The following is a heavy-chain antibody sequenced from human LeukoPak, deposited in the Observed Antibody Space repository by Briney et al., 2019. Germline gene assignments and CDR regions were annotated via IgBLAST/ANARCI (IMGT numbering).Heavy chain of an antibody. CDR1: GGSISSGGYY. Sequence: SETLSLTCTVSGGSISSGGYYWSWIRQPPGKGLEWIGYIYNSGSTNYNPSLKSRVTISVDTSKNQFSLKLSSVTAADTAVYYCARVRGYSSGWSYWYFDLWGRGTLVTVSS. J-gene: IGHJ2*01. D-gene: IGHD6-19*01. CDR3: ARVRGYSSGWSYWYFDL. CDR2: IYNSGST. V-gene: IGHV4-61*08.